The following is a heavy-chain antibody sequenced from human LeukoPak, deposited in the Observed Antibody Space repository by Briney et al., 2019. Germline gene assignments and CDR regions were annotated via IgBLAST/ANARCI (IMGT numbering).Heavy chain of an antibody. CDR1: GGSISSSSYY. Sequence: TASETLSLTCTVSGGSISSSSYYWGRIRQPPGKGLEGIGSIYYSGSTYYNPSLKSRVTISVDTSKNQFSLKLSSVTAADTAVYYCARERGSASELPRDFDYWGQGTLVTVSS. J-gene: IGHJ4*02. CDR2: IYYSGST. D-gene: IGHD3-16*01. CDR3: ARERGSASELPRDFDY. V-gene: IGHV4-39*07.